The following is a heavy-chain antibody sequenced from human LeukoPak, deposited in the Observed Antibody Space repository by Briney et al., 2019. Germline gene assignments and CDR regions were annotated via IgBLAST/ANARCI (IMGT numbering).Heavy chain of an antibody. CDR3: AAPSGPTYYSPVDF. CDR1: GAPITTSNHY. J-gene: IGHJ4*02. CDR2: IYYSGHT. D-gene: IGHD1-26*01. V-gene: IGHV4-39*01. Sequence: SETLSLTCTVSGAPITTSNHYWGWIRQTPGKNLEWIANIYYSGHTLYNPSLKSRALISVDTTSNQFSLRLTSVTAADTAVYYCAAPSGPTYYSPVDFWGQGTSVSVSS.